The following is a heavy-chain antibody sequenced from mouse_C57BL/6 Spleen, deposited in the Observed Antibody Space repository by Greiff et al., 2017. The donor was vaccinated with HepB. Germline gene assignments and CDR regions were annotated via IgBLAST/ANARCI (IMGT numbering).Heavy chain of an antibody. J-gene: IGHJ1*03. V-gene: IGHV5-17*01. D-gene: IGHD1-1*01. CDR2: ISSGSSTI. CDR1: GFTFSDYG. CDR3: ARPGVTTVDWYFDV. Sequence: EVQLVESGGGLVKPGGSLKLSCAASGFTFSDYGMHWVRQAPEKGLEWVAYISSGSSTIYYADTVKGRSTISRDNAKNTLFLQMTSLRSEDTAMYYCARPGVTTVDWYFDVWGTGTTVTVSS.